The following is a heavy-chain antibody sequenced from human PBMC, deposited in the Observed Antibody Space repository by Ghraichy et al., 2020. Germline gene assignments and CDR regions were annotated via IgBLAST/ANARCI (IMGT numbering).Heavy chain of an antibody. CDR3: ARAETSAFDI. CDR1: GFTFSSYW. Sequence: GGSLRLSCAASGFTFSSYWMHWARQAPGKGLVWVSSIRKDGSSTSYADSVKGRFTISRDNAKNTLYLQMNSLRAEDTAVYYCARAETSAFDIWGQGTMVTVSS. V-gene: IGHV3-74*01. CDR2: IRKDGSST. J-gene: IGHJ3*02.